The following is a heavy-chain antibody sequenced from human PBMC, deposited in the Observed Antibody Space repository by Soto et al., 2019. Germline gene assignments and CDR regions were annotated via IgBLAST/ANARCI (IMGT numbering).Heavy chain of an antibody. Sequence: SETLSLTCTVSGGSISSSSDCWGWIRQSPGKGLEWIGTIYYSGSTNYNPSLKSRVTISVDPSKNQFSLKLSSVTAADTAVYHCARKNPLYGTGPPLLKRSNWFDPWGQGTLVTVSS. J-gene: IGHJ5*02. CDR2: IYYSGST. CDR3: ARKNPLYGTGPPLLKRSNWFDP. V-gene: IGHV4-39*07. D-gene: IGHD1-1*01. CDR1: GGSISSSSDC.